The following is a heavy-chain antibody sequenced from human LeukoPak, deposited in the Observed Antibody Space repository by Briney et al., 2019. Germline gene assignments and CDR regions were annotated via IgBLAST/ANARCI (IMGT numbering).Heavy chain of an antibody. Sequence: ASVTVPYKASGYTFTTYYIHWVRQAPGQGREWMGVIKPASDNTIYAQTFQGRVTMTRDTSTSTLYMELSSLRSEDTALYYCARGRERADGYPYYDYWGQGTPGTLSS. CDR2: IKPASDNT. J-gene: IGHJ4*02. CDR3: ARGRERADGYPYYDY. D-gene: IGHD5-24*01. V-gene: IGHV1-46*01. CDR1: GYTFTTYY.